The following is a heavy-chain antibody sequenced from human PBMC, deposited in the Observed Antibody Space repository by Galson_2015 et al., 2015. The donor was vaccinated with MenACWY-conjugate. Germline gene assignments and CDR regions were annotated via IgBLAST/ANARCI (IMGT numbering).Heavy chain of an antibody. Sequence: SLRLSCAASGFTLMSYNMNWVRQAPGKGLVWVSRINTDESLTTYADSVKGRFTISRDNAKNTLYLQMNSLRAEDTAVYYCARELRNYWYFDLWGRGTLVSVSS. CDR1: GFTLMSYN. V-gene: IGHV3-74*03. J-gene: IGHJ2*01. CDR2: INTDESLT. CDR3: ARELRNYWYFDL.